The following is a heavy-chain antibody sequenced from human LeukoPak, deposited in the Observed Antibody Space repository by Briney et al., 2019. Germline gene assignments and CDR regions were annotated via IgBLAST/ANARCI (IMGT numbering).Heavy chain of an antibody. D-gene: IGHD1-20*01. CDR2: INWNVGNT. Sequence: PGGSMRLACAVSGFTFDDYGMSWVRHAPGKGLEWVSGINWNVGNTGYADQVKGRFTISRDNAKNSLYLQMNRLRAEDTALYYCAITGSLWGKGTTVAVSS. J-gene: IGHJ6*04. CDR3: AITGSL. CDR1: GFTFDDYG. V-gene: IGHV3-20*04.